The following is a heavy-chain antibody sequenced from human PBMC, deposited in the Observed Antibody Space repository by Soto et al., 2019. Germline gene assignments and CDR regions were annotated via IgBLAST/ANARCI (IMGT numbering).Heavy chain of an antibody. CDR1: GGSISSSSYY. V-gene: IGHV4-39*01. D-gene: IGHD4-4*01. J-gene: IGHJ6*02. CDR2: IYYSGST. Sequence: SETLSLTCTVSGGSISSSSYYWGWIRQPPGKGLEWIGSIYYSGSTYYNPSLKSRVTISVDTSKNQFSLKLSSVTAADTAVYYCAGVTTDPYYYYGMDVWGQGTTVTVSS. CDR3: AGVTTDPYYYYGMDV.